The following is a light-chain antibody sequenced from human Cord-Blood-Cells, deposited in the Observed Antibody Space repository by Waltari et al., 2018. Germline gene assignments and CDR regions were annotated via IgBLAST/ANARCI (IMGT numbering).Light chain of an antibody. CDR2: AAS. CDR3: QQSYSTRG. J-gene: IGKJ5*01. Sequence: QLSPSPSSLSASVGDRLTITCRASQSISSYINWYQQKPGKAPTLLIYAASSLQSGVPSSFSGSGSGTDFTLTISSLQPEDFATYDGQQSYSTRGFGQGTRLEIK. CDR1: QSISSY. V-gene: IGKV1-39*01.